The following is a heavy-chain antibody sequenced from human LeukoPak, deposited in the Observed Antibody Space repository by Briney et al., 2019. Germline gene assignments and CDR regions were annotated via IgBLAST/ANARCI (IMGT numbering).Heavy chain of an antibody. CDR2: ISGSGGST. CDR1: GFTFSSYA. V-gene: IGHV3-23*01. Sequence: PGGSLRLSCAASGFTFSSYAMSWVRQAPGKGLEWVSAISGSGGSTYYADSVKGRFTISRDNSKNTLYLQMNSLRAEDTAVYYCASHGGKDPIVVVPAAIDIKHYYYYGMDVWGQGTTVTVSS. D-gene: IGHD2-2*01. CDR3: ASHGGKDPIVVVPAAIDIKHYYYYGMDV. J-gene: IGHJ6*02.